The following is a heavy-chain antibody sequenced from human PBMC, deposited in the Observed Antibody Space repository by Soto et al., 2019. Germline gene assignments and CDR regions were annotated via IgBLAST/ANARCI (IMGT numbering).Heavy chain of an antibody. CDR3: ARDPATDYDFWSGPLYGMDG. Sequence: SETLSLTCTVSGGSISSYYWSWIRQPPGKGLEWIGYIYYSGSTNYNPSLKSRVTISVDTSKNQFSLKLSSVTAADTAVYYCARDPATDYDFWSGPLYGMDGWGQGTTVTFSS. CDR1: GGSISSYY. CDR2: IYYSGST. J-gene: IGHJ6*02. V-gene: IGHV4-59*01. D-gene: IGHD3-3*01.